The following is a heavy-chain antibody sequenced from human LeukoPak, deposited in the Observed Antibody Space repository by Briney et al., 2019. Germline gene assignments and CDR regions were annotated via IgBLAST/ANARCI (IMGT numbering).Heavy chain of an antibody. CDR1: GGSISSSSYY. J-gene: IGHJ5*02. V-gene: IGHV4-39*01. D-gene: IGHD4-17*01. CDR3: ARRGWATVTTWFDP. CDR2: IYYSGST. Sequence: SETLSLTCTVSGGSISSSSYYWGWIRQPPGKGLEWIGSIYYSGSTYYNPSLKSRVTISVDTSKNQFSLKLSSVTAADTAVYYCARRGWATVTTWFDPWGQETLVTVSS.